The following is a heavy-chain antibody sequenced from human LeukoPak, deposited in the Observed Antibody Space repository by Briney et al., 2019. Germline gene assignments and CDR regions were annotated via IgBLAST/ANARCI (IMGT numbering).Heavy chain of an antibody. J-gene: IGHJ4*02. V-gene: IGHV4-38-2*01. CDR2: IYHSGST. CDR3: ARLYSHSGYFDY. Sequence: SETLSLTCAVSGYPINSGYYWGWIRQPPGKGLEWIGSIYHSGSTYYNPSLKSRVTISVDTSKNQVSLKLSSVTAEDTAVYYCARLYSHSGYFDYWGQGTLVTVSS. D-gene: IGHD4-11*01. CDR1: GYPINSGYY.